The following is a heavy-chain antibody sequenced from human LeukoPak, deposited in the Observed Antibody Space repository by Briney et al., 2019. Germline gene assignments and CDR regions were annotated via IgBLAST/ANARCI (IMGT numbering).Heavy chain of an antibody. CDR3: ARFSDDYYYYYMDV. V-gene: IGHV3-21*01. CDR1: GFTFNSYN. Sequence: GGSLRLSCVASGFTFNSYNMTWVRRAPGKGLEWVSSISGSSSYKYSADSLSGRFTSSRDNARNSLYLQMNSLRVEDTAVYYCARFSDDYYYYYMDVWGKGTTVTVSS. J-gene: IGHJ6*03. CDR2: ISGSSSYK.